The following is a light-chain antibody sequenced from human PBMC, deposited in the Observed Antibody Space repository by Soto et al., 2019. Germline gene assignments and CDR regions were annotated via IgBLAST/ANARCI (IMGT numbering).Light chain of an antibody. CDR2: GAS. CDR3: QQYNNWPPWT. Sequence: EIVMTQSPATLSVSPGEGATLSCRASQSVSSNLAWYQHKPGQAPRLLIYGASTRATGIPARFSGSGSGTELTLTISSLQSEDFAVYYCQQYNNWPPWTFGQGTKVEIK. J-gene: IGKJ1*01. V-gene: IGKV3-15*01. CDR1: QSVSSN.